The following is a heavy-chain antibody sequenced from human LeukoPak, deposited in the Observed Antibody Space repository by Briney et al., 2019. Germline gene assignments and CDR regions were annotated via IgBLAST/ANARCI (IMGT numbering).Heavy chain of an antibody. V-gene: IGHV4-59*11. CDR1: GGSISSHF. CDR3: ARDGDSSGYYFDY. J-gene: IGHJ4*02. D-gene: IGHD3-22*01. CDR2: VYYSGTT. Sequence: SGTLSLTCTVSGGSISSHFWSWMRQPPGKGLEWIGYVYYSGTTTYNPSLKSGGTISVDTTKIQFSLKLYSMTAADTAVYYCARDGDSSGYYFDYWGQGNLVIVSS.